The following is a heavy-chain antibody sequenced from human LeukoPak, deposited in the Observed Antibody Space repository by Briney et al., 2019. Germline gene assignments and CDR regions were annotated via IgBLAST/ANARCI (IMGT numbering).Heavy chain of an antibody. CDR1: GFAFSNYW. J-gene: IGHJ4*02. D-gene: IGHD1-26*01. CDR2: INRDGSGK. V-gene: IGHV3-7*03. Sequence: PGGSLRLSCAASGFAFSNYWMSWVRQAPGKGLEWAANINRDGSGKYYVDSVKGRFTISRDNAKNSLYLQMSSLRAEDTAVYYCARGSSWGGDYWGQGTLVTVSS. CDR3: ARGSSWGGDY.